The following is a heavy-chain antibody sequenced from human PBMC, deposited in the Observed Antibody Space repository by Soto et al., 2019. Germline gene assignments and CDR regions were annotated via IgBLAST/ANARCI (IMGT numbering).Heavy chain of an antibody. V-gene: IGHV3-23*01. D-gene: IGHD3-10*01. CDR2: ISGSSTST. CDR1: GFTFSSYA. J-gene: IGHJ4*02. Sequence: EVQLSGSGGGLVQPGGSLRLSCAASGFTFSSYAMSWVRQAPGKGLEWVSAISGSSTSTYYADSVKGRFTISRENSKNTLYLQMNSLSAEDTAVYYCAKDPSSGFAMENYFDYWGQGTLVTVSS. CDR3: AKDPSSGFAMENYFDY.